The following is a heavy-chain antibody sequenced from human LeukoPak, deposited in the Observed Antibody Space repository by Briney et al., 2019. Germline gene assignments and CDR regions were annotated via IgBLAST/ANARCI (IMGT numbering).Heavy chain of an antibody. Sequence: ASVKVSCKASGYTFTSYGISWVRQAPGQGLEWMGWISAYNGNTNYAQKLQGRVTMTTDTSTSTAYMELRSLRSDDTAVYYCARGCGGDCYSAVENWFDPWGQGTLVTVSS. CDR3: ARGCGGDCYSAVENWFDP. CDR1: GYTFTSYG. J-gene: IGHJ5*02. V-gene: IGHV1-18*01. CDR2: ISAYNGNT. D-gene: IGHD2-21*02.